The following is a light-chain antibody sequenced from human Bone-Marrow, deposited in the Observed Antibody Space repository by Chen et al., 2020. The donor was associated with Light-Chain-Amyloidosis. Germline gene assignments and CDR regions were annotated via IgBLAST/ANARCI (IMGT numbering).Light chain of an antibody. CDR3: QQYNNWPPL. CDR2: DAS. CDR1: QSVSSN. J-gene: IGKJ4*01. V-gene: IGKV3-15*01. Sequence: EIMMTQSPATLSVSPGERATLSCRASQSVSSNLAWYQQKPGQAPRLLIYDASTRATGIPARFSGSGSGTEFTLTISSLQSEDFAVYYCQQYNNWPPLFGGGTKVEI.